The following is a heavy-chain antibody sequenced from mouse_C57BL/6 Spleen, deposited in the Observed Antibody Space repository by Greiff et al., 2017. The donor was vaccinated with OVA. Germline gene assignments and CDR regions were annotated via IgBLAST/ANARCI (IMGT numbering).Heavy chain of an antibody. CDR2: IDPSDSYT. CDR1: GYTFTSYW. J-gene: IGHJ1*03. V-gene: IGHV1-50*01. Sequence: QVQLQQPGAELVKPGASVKLSCKASGYTFTSYWMQWVNQRPGQGLEWIGEIDPSDSYTNYNQKFKGKVTLTVDTSSSTAYMQLSSLTSEDAAVYYCARGDYDNWYFDVWGTGTTVTVSS. D-gene: IGHD2-4*01. CDR3: ARGDYDNWYFDV.